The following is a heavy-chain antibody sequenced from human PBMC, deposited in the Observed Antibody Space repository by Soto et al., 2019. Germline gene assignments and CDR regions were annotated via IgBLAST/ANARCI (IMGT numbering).Heavy chain of an antibody. J-gene: IGHJ2*01. D-gene: IGHD4-17*01. Sequence: GASVPVSCKASGGTFRSYAINWVRQAPGQGLEWMGGIIPIFGTANYAQKFQGRITITADKSTNTAYMELRSLRSDDTAVYYCASSPPPTVTMYSRFFDLWGRGTLVTVSS. V-gene: IGHV1-69*06. CDR1: GGTFRSYA. CDR2: IIPIFGTA. CDR3: ASSPPPTVTMYSRFFDL.